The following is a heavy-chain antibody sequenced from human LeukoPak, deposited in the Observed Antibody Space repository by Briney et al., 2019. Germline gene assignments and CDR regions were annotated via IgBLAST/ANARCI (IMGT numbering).Heavy chain of an antibody. CDR3: AKDSLSGMATTTFDY. CDR1: GFTFSSYA. CDR2: ISGSGGST. J-gene: IGHJ4*02. D-gene: IGHD5-24*01. V-gene: IGHV3-23*01. Sequence: GGSLRLSCAASGFTFSSYAMSWVRQAPGKGLEWVSAISGSGGSTYYADSVKGRFTISRGNSKNTLYLQMNSLRAEDTAVYYCAKDSLSGMATTTFDYWGQGTLVTVSS.